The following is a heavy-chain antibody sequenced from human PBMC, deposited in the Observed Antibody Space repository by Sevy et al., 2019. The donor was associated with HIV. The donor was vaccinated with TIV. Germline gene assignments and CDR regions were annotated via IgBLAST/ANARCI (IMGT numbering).Heavy chain of an antibody. CDR2: IWYDGTIK. CDR1: GFTFSSYV. D-gene: IGHD2-21*02. Sequence: GGSLRLSCAASGFTFSSYVMHWVRQAPGKGLEWVALIWYDGTIKYYADSVKGRITISRDNSKDTLLLQMHSLTPEATAVYYCARGGGYCGGDCYSIDYWGQGALVTVSS. J-gene: IGHJ4*02. V-gene: IGHV3-33*08. CDR3: ARGGGYCGGDCYSIDY.